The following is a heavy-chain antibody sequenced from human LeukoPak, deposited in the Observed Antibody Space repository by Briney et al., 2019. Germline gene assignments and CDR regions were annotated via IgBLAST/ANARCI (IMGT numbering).Heavy chain of an antibody. V-gene: IGHV3-48*01. CDR1: GFTFSSYS. Sequence: PGGSLRLSCAASGFTFSSYSMNWVRQAPGKGLEWVSYITNSSSTIYYADSVKGRFTISRDNARNSLYLQMNSLRAEDTAVYYCARGYDSSGYYPDYWGQGTLVTVSS. CDR2: ITNSSSTI. CDR3: ARGYDSSGYYPDY. D-gene: IGHD3-22*01. J-gene: IGHJ4*02.